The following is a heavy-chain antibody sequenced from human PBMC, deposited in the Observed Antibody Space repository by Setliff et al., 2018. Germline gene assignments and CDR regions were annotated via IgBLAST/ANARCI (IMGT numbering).Heavy chain of an antibody. J-gene: IGHJ4*02. Sequence: GGSLRLSCAASGFTFSSYAVSWVRQAPGKGLEWVSAISASGGSTYYADSVKGRFTISRDNSKNTLYLQMNSLRAEDTAVYYCAKWCSGGSCYDYWGQGTLVTVSS. CDR1: GFTFSSYA. CDR3: AKWCSGGSCYDY. D-gene: IGHD2-15*01. V-gene: IGHV3-23*01. CDR2: ISASGGST.